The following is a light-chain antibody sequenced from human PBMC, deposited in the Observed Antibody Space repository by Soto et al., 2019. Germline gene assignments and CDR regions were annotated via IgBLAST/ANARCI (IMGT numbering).Light chain of an antibody. V-gene: IGKV1-12*01. CDR1: QSISSW. J-gene: IGKJ5*01. CDR3: QQGDSFPIT. CDR2: AAC. Sequence: DIQMTQSPSSVSASVGDRVTITCRASQSISSWLAWYQQKPGTVPKLLIYAACSLQSGVPSRFRGSGAGTEFTLTVTSLQPEDFGTYYCQQGDSFPITFGQGTRLE.